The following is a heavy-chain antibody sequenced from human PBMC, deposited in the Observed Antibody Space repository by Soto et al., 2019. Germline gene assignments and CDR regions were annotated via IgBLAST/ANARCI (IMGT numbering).Heavy chain of an antibody. V-gene: IGHV4-4*01. D-gene: IGHD2-15*01. CDR1: GGSISSSNW. J-gene: IGHJ3*02. CDR3: AIGWRMALVEIYAFDI. CDR2: IYNSGRT. Sequence: QVQLQESGPGLVKPSGTLSLTCALSGGSISSSNWWSWVRQPPGKGLEWIGEIYNSGRTNYNPSLYSQVTRPLHKSHVQYSLMLSSVIAASRAVYCCAIGWRMALVEIYAFDIWGQGTIVTV.